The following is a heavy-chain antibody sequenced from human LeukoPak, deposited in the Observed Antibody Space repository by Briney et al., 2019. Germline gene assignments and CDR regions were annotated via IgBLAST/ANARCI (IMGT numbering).Heavy chain of an antibody. CDR3: ARLRDSGSYYYYMDV. D-gene: IGHD1-26*01. CDR2: IYPGDSDT. Sequence: GESLKISCKGSGYSFTSYWIGWVRQMPGKGLEWMGIIYPGDSDTRYSPSFQGQVTISADKSISTAYLQWSSLKASDTAMHYCARLRDSGSYYYYMDVWGKGTTVTVSS. V-gene: IGHV5-51*01. J-gene: IGHJ6*03. CDR1: GYSFTSYW.